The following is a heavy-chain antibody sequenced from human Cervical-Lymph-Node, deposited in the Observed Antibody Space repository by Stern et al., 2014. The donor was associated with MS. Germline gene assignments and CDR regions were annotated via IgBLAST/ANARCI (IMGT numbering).Heavy chain of an antibody. CDR1: GFTVSSHY. J-gene: IGHJ4*02. Sequence: VQLVQSGGGLTQPGGSLSLSCATSGFTVSSHYMSWARQAPGKGLERVSVLHSGGYAFYVDSVKGRVSSSRDNSKNTLYLQMNSLRAEDTAVYYCVRDHYNILTGYYIDCGGQGTLVTVS. D-gene: IGHD3-9*01. CDR3: VRDHYNILTGYYIDC. CDR2: LHSGGYA. V-gene: IGHV3-53*01.